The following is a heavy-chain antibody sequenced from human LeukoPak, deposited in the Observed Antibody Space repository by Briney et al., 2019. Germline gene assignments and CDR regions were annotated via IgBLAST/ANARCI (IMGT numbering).Heavy chain of an antibody. CDR1: GYSISSGYY. V-gene: IGHV4-38-2*02. D-gene: IGHD3-9*01. CDR2: IYHSGNT. J-gene: IGHJ5*02. CDR3: ARPYYDILTGYYPRRGNWFDP. Sequence: SETLSLTCTVSGYSISSGYYWAWIRQPPGKGLQWIGNIYHSGNTYYNPSLKSRVSISVDKSKNQFSLKLSSVTAADTAVYYCARPYYDILTGYYPRRGNWFDPWSQGTLVTVSS.